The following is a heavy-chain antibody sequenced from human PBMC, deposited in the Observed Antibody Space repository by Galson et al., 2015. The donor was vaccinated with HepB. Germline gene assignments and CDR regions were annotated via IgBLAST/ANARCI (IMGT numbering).Heavy chain of an antibody. D-gene: IGHD1-1*01. CDR1: GDSVSSNSAA. CDR2: TYYRSKWES. Sequence: CAISGDSVSSNSAAWNWIRQSPSRGLEWLGRTYYRSKWESDYAESVKGRISINADTSKRQFSLQLRSVTPEDAAVYYCAREHGTRVYYYGMDVWGQGTSVTVSS. V-gene: IGHV6-1*01. CDR3: AREHGTRVYYYGMDV. J-gene: IGHJ6*02.